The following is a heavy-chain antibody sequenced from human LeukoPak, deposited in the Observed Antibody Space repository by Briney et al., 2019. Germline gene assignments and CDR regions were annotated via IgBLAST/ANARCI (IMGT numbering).Heavy chain of an antibody. V-gene: IGHV3-7*01. D-gene: IGHD7-27*01. J-gene: IGHJ4*02. CDR2: IKEDGTQK. CDR1: GFTFSSYN. CDR3: AKTGERDY. Sequence: GGSLRLSCEASGFTFSSYNMNWVRQAPGKGPEWVANIKEDGTQKYYVDSVRGRFTISRDNAENSLYLQMNSLRDEDTAVYYCAKTGERDYWGRGTLVTASS.